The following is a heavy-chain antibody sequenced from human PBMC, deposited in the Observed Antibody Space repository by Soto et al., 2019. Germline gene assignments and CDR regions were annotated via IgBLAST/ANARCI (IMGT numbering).Heavy chain of an antibody. CDR2: ISSNGGGT. CDR1: GFTFSRYV. D-gene: IGHD3-10*01. V-gene: IGHV3-64*02. J-gene: IGHJ4*02. Sequence: GSLRLSCVASGFTFSRYVIQWVRQAPGKGLEYVSAISSNGGGTYYADSVKGRFIISRDNSKNTVYLQMGSLRAEDTAVYYCARDPDYGSGSSYLDYWGQGTLVTVSS. CDR3: ARDPDYGSGSSYLDY.